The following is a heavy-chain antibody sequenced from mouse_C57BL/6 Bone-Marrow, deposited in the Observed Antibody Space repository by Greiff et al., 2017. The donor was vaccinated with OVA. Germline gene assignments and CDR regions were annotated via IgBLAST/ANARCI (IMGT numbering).Heavy chain of an antibody. J-gene: IGHJ3*01. CDR1: GYTFTSYW. D-gene: IGHD2-5*01. CDR2: IYPSDSET. CDR3: ARCGYSNTGFAY. Sequence: VQLQQSGAELVRPGSSVKLSCKASGYTFTSYWMDWVKQRPGQGLEWIGNIYPSDSETHYNQKFKDKATLTVDKSSSTAYMQLSSLTSEDSAVYYCARCGYSNTGFAYWGQGTLVTVSA. V-gene: IGHV1-61*01.